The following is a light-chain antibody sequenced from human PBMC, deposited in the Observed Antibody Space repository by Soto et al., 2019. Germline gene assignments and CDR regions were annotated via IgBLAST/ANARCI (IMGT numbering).Light chain of an antibody. J-gene: IGKJ2*01. CDR3: QQYISYPYT. CDR1: QTTNTW. Sequence: DIQMTQFPSTLSASVGDSVTITCRPSQTTNTWLAWYQQKPGTAPKLLIYDASSLEGGVPSRFSASGSGTEFTLTISLLQPDDLVTYYCQQYISYPYTFGQGTQVEIK. CDR2: DAS. V-gene: IGKV1-5*01.